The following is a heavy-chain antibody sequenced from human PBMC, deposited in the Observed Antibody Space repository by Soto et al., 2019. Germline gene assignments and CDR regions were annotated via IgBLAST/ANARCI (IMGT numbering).Heavy chain of an antibody. CDR2: IIPIFGTA. D-gene: IGHD3-10*01. J-gene: IGHJ4*02. CDR1: GGTFSSYA. Sequence: AASVKVSCKASGGTFSSYAISWVRQAPGQGLEWMGGIIPIFGTANYAQKFQGRVTITADESTSTAYMELSSLRSEDTAVYYCARERVLDGSGSYYFDYWGQGTLVTVSS. V-gene: IGHV1-69*13. CDR3: ARERVLDGSGSYYFDY.